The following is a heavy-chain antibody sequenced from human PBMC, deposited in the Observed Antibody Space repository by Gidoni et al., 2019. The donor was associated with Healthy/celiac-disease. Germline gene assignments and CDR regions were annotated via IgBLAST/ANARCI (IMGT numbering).Heavy chain of an antibody. D-gene: IGHD3-9*01. CDR2: IYWNDDK. CDR3: AHSLSSGHGLRYFDWPTGGFDP. CDR1: GFSLSTSGVG. Sequence: QITLKESGPTLVKPTQTLTLTCTFSGFSLSTSGVGVGWIRQPPGKALEWLALIYWNDDKRYSPSLKSRLTITKDTSKNQVVLTMTNMDPVDTATYYCAHSLSSGHGLRYFDWPTGGFDPWGQGTLVTVSS. V-gene: IGHV2-5*01. J-gene: IGHJ5*02.